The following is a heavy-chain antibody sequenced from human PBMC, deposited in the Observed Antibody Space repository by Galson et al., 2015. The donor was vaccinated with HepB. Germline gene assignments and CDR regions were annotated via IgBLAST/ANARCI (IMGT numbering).Heavy chain of an antibody. CDR3: ASADYGGNLPP. CDR2: ISSSSSTI. CDR1: GFTFSTYS. V-gene: IGHV3-48*01. J-gene: IGHJ5*02. Sequence: SLRLSCAASGFTFSTYSMNWVRQAPGKGLEWVSYISSSSSTIYYADSVKGRFTISRDNAKSSLYLQMNSLRAEDTAMYYCASADYGGNLPPWGQGTLVTVSS. D-gene: IGHD4-23*01.